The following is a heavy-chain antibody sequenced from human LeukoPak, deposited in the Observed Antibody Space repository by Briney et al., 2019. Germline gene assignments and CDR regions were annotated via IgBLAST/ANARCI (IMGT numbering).Heavy chain of an antibody. J-gene: IGHJ4*02. V-gene: IGHV3-48*01. CDR2: ISSSGSTI. D-gene: IGHD3-22*01. Sequence: PGGSLRLSCGASGLTFSTYSMNWVRQAPGRGLEWVSYISSSGSTIYYADSVKGRFTISRDNAKNSLYLQMNSLRAEDTAVYYCARELRVKSYDSSGRHYWGQGTLVTVSS. CDR1: GLTFSTYS. CDR3: ARELRVKSYDSSGRHY.